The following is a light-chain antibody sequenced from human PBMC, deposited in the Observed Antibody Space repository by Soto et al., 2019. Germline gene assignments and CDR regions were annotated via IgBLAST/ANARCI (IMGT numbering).Light chain of an antibody. V-gene: IGLV1-44*01. CDR2: SNN. CDR1: SSNIGRNT. Sequence: SVLTQPPSASGTPGQRVTISCSGSSSNIGRNTVNWYQQLPGTAPKVLIYSNNQRPSGVPDRLSGSKSGTSASLAISGLQSEDEADYYCAAWDDSLNAVVFGGGTKVT. J-gene: IGLJ2*01. CDR3: AAWDDSLNAVV.